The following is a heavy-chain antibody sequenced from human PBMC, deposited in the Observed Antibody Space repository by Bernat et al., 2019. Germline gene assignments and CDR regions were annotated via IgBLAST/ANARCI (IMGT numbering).Heavy chain of an antibody. D-gene: IGHD2/OR15-2a*01. J-gene: IGHJ4*02. CDR1: GYTFTGYY. CDR2: INPNSGGT. Sequence: QVQLVQSGAEVKKPGASVKVSCKASGYTFTGYYMHWVRQAPGQGLEWMGWINPNSGGTNYAQKLQGWVTMTRDTSISTGYMELSRLRSDDTAVYYCARDNMGRLDYWGQGTLVTVSS. V-gene: IGHV1-2*04. CDR3: ARDNMGRLDY.